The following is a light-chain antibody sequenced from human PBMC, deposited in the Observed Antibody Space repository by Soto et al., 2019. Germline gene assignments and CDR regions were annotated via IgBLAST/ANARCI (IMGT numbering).Light chain of an antibody. CDR2: LEGSGSY. J-gene: IGLJ2*01. CDR3: ESWDSNTRV. Sequence: QAVLTQSSSASASLGSSVTLTCTLSSGHSSYIIAWHQQQPGKAPRYLMKLEGSGSYNKGSGVPDRFSGSSSGADRYLTISNLQFEDEADYYCESWDSNTRVFGGGTELTVL. V-gene: IGLV4-60*02. CDR1: SGHSSYI.